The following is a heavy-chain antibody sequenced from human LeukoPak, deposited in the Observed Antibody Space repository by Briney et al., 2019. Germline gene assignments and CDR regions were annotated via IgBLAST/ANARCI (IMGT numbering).Heavy chain of an antibody. D-gene: IGHD4-23*01. J-gene: IGHJ2*01. CDR3: ARADYGGNAWYFDL. CDR2: IYYSGST. CDR1: GGSISSYY. V-gene: IGHV4-59*01. Sequence: KTSETLSLTCTVSGGSISSYYWSWIRQPPGKGLEWIGYIYYSGSTNYNPSLKSRVTISVGTSKNQFSLKLSSVTAADTAVYYCARADYGGNAWYFDLWGRGTLVTVSS.